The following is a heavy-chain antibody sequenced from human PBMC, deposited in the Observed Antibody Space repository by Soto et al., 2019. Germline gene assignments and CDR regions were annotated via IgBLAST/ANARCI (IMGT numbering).Heavy chain of an antibody. D-gene: IGHD5-12*01. CDR3: ARVGREVAFDY. CDR2: IRNKANSYIT. V-gene: IGHV3-72*01. J-gene: IGHJ4*02. CDR1: GFTFSDHY. Sequence: EVQLVESGGGLVQPGGSLRLSCAASGFTFSDHYMDWVRQAPGSGLEWVGRIRNKANSYITEYAASVKGRFTISRXDSKNSLYLQMNSLKTDDTAVYYCARVGREVAFDYWGQGTLVTVSS.